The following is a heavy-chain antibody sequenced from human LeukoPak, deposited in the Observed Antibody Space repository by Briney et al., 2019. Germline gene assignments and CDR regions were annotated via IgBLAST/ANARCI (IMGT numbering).Heavy chain of an antibody. CDR3: ARDSKRPYYYYGMDV. V-gene: IGHV3-48*03. D-gene: IGHD6-6*01. J-gene: IGHJ6*02. CDR1: GFTFSSYE. Sequence: GGSLTLSCAASGFTFSSYEINWVRQAPGKGLEWVSYISSSGSSIYYADSVKGRFTISRDNAKNSLYLQMNSLRAEDTAVYYCARDSKRPYYYYGMDVWGQGTAVTVSS. CDR2: ISSSGSSI.